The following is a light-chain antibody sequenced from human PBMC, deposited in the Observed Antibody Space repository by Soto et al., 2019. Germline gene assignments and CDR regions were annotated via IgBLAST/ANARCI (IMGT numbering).Light chain of an antibody. CDR3: CSFAGSNTFV. Sequence: QSVPTQPASVSWSPGQSITLSCTGTSSDVGSYNLVSWYQQHPGKAPKLMIYEGSKRPSGVSNRFSGSKSGNTASLTISGLQAEDEADYYCCSFAGSNTFVFGTGTKVTVL. V-gene: IGLV2-23*03. J-gene: IGLJ1*01. CDR1: SSDVGSYNL. CDR2: EGS.